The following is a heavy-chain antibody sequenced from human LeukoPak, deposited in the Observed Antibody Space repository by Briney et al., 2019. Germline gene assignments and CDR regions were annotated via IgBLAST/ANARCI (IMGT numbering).Heavy chain of an antibody. J-gene: IGHJ4*02. V-gene: IGHV4-61*02. CDR1: GGSTSSGSYY. CDR2: IYTSGST. CDR3: AREEKVAAAGTWAVYFDY. D-gene: IGHD6-13*01. Sequence: SETLSLTCTVSGGSTSSGSYYWSWIRQPAGKGLEWIGRIYTSGSTNCNPSLKSRVTISVDTSKNQFSLKLSSVTAADTAVYYCAREEKVAAAGTWAVYFDYWGQGTLVTVSS.